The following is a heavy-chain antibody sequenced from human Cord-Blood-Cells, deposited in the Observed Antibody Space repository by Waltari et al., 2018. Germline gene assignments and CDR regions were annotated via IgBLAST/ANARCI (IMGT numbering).Heavy chain of an antibody. CDR2: MYSGGST. J-gene: IGHJ3*02. CDR1: GFTVRSKY. D-gene: IGHD1-26*01. CDR3: ARAGSYYAFDI. Sequence: EVQLVESGGGLIQPGGSLRLSCAASGFTVRSKYMRWVRQAPGKGLEWVSVMYSGGSTYYADSVKGRFTISRDNSKNTLYLQMNSLRAEDTAVYYCARAGSYYAFDIWGQGTMVTVSS. V-gene: IGHV3-53*01.